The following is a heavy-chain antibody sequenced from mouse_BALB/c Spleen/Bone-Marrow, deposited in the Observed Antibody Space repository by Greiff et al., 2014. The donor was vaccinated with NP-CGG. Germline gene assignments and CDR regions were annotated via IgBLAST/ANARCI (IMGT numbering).Heavy chain of an antibody. Sequence: VQLQQSGTVLARPGASVKMSCKASGYTFTSYWVHWVKQRPGQGLEWIGAIYPGNSDTSYNQKFKGKAKLTAVTSTSTAYMELSSLKNEDSAVYYCTRYYYRFSAWFAYWGQGTLVTVSA. V-gene: IGHV1-5*01. CDR3: TRYYYRFSAWFAY. CDR1: GYTFTSYW. J-gene: IGHJ3*01. D-gene: IGHD2-14*01. CDR2: IYPGNSDT.